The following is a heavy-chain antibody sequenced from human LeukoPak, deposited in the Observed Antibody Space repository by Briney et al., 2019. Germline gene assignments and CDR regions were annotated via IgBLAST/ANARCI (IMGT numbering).Heavy chain of an antibody. CDR2: INHSGST. V-gene: IGHV4-34*01. D-gene: IGHD5-18*01. CDR3: ARVDTAMAADY. J-gene: IGHJ4*02. Sequence: TGGSLRLSCAASGFTFSSYAMSWVRQAPGKGLEWIGEINHSGSTNYNPSLKSRVTISVDTSKNQFSLKLSSVTAADTAVYYCARVDTAMAADYWGQGTLVTVSS. CDR1: GFTFSSYA.